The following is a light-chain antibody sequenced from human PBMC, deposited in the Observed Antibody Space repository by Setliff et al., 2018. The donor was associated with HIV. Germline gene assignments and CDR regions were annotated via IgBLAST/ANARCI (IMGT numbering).Light chain of an antibody. CDR1: SSDVGNTLS. V-gene: IGLV2-23*02. CDR3: CSYGSGDIWV. CDR2: EVD. J-gene: IGLJ2*01. Sequence: QAVVTQPASVSGSPGQSITISCTGSSSDVGNTLSVSWYQQNVGEVPKLLIYEVDRRPSGISHRFSGSKSGNTASLTISGLQVEDEADYYCCSYGSGDIWVFGGGTKVTVL.